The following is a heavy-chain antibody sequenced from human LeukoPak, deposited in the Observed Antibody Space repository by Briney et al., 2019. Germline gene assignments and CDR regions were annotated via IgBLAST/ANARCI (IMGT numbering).Heavy chain of an antibody. Sequence: LWASVKVSCKASGGTFSSYAISWVRQAPGQGLEWMGGIIPIFGTANYAQKFQGRVTITADESTSTAYMKLSSLRSEDTAVYYCARLILPRNNYYYYYMDVWGKGTTVTVSS. CDR1: GGTFSSYA. CDR3: ARLILPRNNYYYYYMDV. V-gene: IGHV1-69*13. D-gene: IGHD1/OR15-1a*01. J-gene: IGHJ6*03. CDR2: IIPIFGTA.